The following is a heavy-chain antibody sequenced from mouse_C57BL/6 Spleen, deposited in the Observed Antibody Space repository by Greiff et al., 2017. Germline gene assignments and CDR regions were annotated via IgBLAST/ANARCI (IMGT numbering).Heavy chain of an antibody. CDR1: GFTFSSYG. CDR2: LSSGGSYT. J-gene: IGHJ2*01. D-gene: IGHD4-1*01. CDR3: ARRGLGNYFDY. Sequence: EVQLVESGGDLVKPGGSLKLSCAASGFTFSSYGMSLVRQTPDKRLEWVATLSSGGSYTYYPDSVKGRFTISRDNAKNTRYLQMSSLKSEDTAMYYCARRGLGNYFDYWGQGTTLTVSS. V-gene: IGHV5-6*01.